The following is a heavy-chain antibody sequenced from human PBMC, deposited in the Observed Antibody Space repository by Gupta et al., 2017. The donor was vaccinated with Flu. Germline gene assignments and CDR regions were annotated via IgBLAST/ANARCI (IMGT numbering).Heavy chain of an antibody. CDR1: AYIFTGYS. D-gene: IGHD1-26*01. CDR3: ARGRVGATFSGFYMDV. CDR2: INPASCGT. V-gene: IGHV1-2*02. J-gene: IGHJ6*03. Sequence: QVQLVQSGAEVKKPGASVKVSCTASAYIFTGYSMHWMRPAPGQGLAWMGGINPASCGTKYAQKFLGRVTMTSDTSTRTAYMELSSLTSDDTAVYYCARGRVGATFSGFYMDVWGKGTTVVVSS.